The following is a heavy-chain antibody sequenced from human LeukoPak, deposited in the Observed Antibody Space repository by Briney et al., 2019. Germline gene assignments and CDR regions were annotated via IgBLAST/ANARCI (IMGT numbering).Heavy chain of an antibody. CDR1: GFTFSNYV. Sequence: GGSLRLSCTASGFTFSNYVMHWVRQAPGRGLEWVALISHDGSKKYFADSVKGRFTVSRDNSKNTLYLQLNSLGAEDTAMYYCARYSGIIKTFDYWGQGTLVTVSS. J-gene: IGHJ4*02. CDR2: ISHDGSKK. CDR3: ARYSGIIKTFDY. V-gene: IGHV3-30*03. D-gene: IGHD1-26*01.